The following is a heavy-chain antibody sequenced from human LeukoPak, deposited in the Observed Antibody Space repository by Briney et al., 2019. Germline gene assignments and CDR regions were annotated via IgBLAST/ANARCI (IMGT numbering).Heavy chain of an antibody. CDR3: ARDRRVEYYYDSSGYDY. CDR2: IWYDGSNK. V-gene: IGHV3-33*01. J-gene: IGHJ4*02. D-gene: IGHD3-22*01. Sequence: GRSLRLSCAASGFTFSSYGMHWVRQAPGKGLEWVAVIWYDGSNKYYADSVKGRFTISRDNSKNTVYLQMNSLRAEDTAVYYCARDRRVEYYYDSSGYDYWGQGTLVTVSS. CDR1: GFTFSSYG.